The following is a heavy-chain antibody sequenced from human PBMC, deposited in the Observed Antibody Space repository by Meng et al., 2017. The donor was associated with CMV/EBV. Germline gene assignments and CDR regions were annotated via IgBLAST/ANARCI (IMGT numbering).Heavy chain of an antibody. CDR1: RFSLSTSGVG. CDR2: IYCDDDK. J-gene: IGHJ4*02. Sequence: QTTLKEAGPTPLETTQSITSTCIFSRFSLSTSGVGVGQILQRPGKALEWLALIYCDDDKRYSPSLKSSLTITKETSKNKVVLTMTNMDPLDTATYFGARIAAAGRFDYWGQGTLVTVSS. CDR3: ARIAAAGRFDY. V-gene: IGHV2-5*02. D-gene: IGHD6-13*01.